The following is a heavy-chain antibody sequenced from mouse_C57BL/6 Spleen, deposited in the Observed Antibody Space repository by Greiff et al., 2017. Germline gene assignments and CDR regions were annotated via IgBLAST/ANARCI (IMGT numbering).Heavy chain of an antibody. D-gene: IGHD1-1*01. CDR3: ARRGFGSSHWYFDV. CDR2: INPNNGGT. CDR1: GYTFTDYY. V-gene: IGHV1-26*01. J-gene: IGHJ1*03. Sequence: VQLQQSGPELVKPGASVKISCKASGYTFTDYYMNWVKKSHGKSLEWIGDINPNNGGTSYNQKFKGKATLTVDKSSSTAYMELRSLTSEDSAVYYCARRGFGSSHWYFDVWGTGTTVTVSS.